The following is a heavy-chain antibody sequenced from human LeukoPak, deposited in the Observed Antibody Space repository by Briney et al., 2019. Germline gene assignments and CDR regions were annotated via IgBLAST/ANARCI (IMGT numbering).Heavy chain of an antibody. CDR2: ISSSSSTI. J-gene: IGHJ6*02. V-gene: IGHV3-48*02. CDR1: GFTFSSYS. CDR3: ARDSPLVWYDFFRAYYYYGMDV. Sequence: PGGSLRLSCAASGFTFSSYSMNWVRQAPGKGLEWVSYISSSSSTIYYADSVKGRFTISRDNAKNSLYLQMNSLRDEDTAVYYCARDSPLVWYDFFRAYYYYGMDVWGQGTTVTVSS. D-gene: IGHD3-3*01.